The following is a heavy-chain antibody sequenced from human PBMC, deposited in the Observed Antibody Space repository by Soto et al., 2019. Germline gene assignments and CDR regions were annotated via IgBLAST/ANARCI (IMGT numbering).Heavy chain of an antibody. V-gene: IGHV1-69*01. CDR2: IIPIFGPA. D-gene: IGHD3-16*02. CDR1: GGTFSSYA. CDR3: AGGITVGGVIAPRNYYYGMDV. Sequence: VQLVQSGAEVTKPGSSVKVSCKASGGTFSSYAISWVRPAPGPGLEWMGGIIPIFGPAHSARKFQGRVPRTAEESTSTAYRELSSLRAEDTAVDYCAGGITVGGVIAPRNYYYGMDVWGQGTTVTVSS. J-gene: IGHJ6*02.